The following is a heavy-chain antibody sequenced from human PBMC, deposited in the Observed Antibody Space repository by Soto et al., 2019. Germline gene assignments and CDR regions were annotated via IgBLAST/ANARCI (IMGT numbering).Heavy chain of an antibody. D-gene: IGHD3-22*01. J-gene: IGHJ4*02. CDR3: ARDLAVRLCGYQNYGDY. Sequence: QVQLVESGGGVVQPGRSLRLSCAASGFTFSSYGMHWVRQAPGKGLEWVAVIWYDGSNKYYADSVKGRFTISRDNSKNTMILQMNSMRAEDTAMDYCARDLAVRLCGYQNYGDYWGQGALVTVSS. CDR1: GFTFSSYG. CDR2: IWYDGSNK. V-gene: IGHV3-33*01.